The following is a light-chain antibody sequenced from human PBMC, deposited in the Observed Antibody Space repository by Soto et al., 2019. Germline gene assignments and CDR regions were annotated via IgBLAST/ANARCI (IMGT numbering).Light chain of an antibody. V-gene: IGKV3-15*01. CDR1: QSVSNN. CDR3: QQYSSWPFT. Sequence: EIVLTQSPATLSVFPWEKATRSCGASQSVSNNLAWYHQKPGQAPRPLIYGASTRATGVPARFSGSGSGTEFTLTITSLHSEDSAIYYCQQYSSWPFTFGPGTKVAIE. J-gene: IGKJ3*01. CDR2: GAS.